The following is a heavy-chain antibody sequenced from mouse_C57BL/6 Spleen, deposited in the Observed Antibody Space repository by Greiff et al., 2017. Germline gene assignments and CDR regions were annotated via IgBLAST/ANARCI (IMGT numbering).Heavy chain of an antibody. J-gene: IGHJ4*01. Sequence: QVQLQQSGAELVKPGASVKISCKASGYAFSSYWMNWVKQRPGKGLEWIGQIYPGDGDTNYNGKFKGKATLTADKSSSTAYMQLSSLTSEDSAIYYCARSGGAYNFYYYAMDYWGQGTSVTVSS. D-gene: IGHD6-5*01. CDR1: GYAFSSYW. CDR2: IYPGDGDT. CDR3: ARSGGAYNFYYYAMDY. V-gene: IGHV1-80*01.